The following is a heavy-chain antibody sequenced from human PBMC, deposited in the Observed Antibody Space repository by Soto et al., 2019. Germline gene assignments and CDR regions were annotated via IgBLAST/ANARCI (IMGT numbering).Heavy chain of an antibody. CDR1: GFTFSSRA. CDR2: ISSSSSNI. J-gene: IGHJ4*02. Sequence: PAGSLRLSCTASGFTFSSRAMNWVRQFPGRGLEWVSYISSSSSNIDYADSVKGRFTVSRDNAKNSLYLQMNTLRDEDTAVYYCARGKLSDYVWGSYRYHFDYWGQGTVVTVSS. D-gene: IGHD3-16*02. CDR3: ARGKLSDYVWGSYRYHFDY. V-gene: IGHV3-48*02.